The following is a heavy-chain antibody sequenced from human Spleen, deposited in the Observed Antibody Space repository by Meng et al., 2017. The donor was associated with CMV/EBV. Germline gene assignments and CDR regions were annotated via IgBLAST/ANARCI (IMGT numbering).Heavy chain of an antibody. CDR3: VRDGTQLELHDAFDI. V-gene: IGHV1-18*01. Sequence: SGYTFTNYGISWVRQAAGQGIEWMGWISSYSDNTKYTQKFQGRVAMTTDTSTSTAYMELRSLRSDDTAIYYCVRDGTQLELHDAFDIWGQGTMVTVSS. CDR1: GYTFTNYG. J-gene: IGHJ3*02. D-gene: IGHD1-1*01. CDR2: ISSYSDNT.